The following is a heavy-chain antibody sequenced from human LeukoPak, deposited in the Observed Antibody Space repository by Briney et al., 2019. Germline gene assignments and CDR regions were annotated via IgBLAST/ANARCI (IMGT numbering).Heavy chain of an antibody. V-gene: IGHV3-20*01. Sequence: PGGSLRLSCVVSGFTSDDYDMSWVRQAPGKGLEWVSGINWNGGSTDYADSVKGRFTISRDNAKNSLYLQMNSLRAEDTALYHCARDTASPYYYGSGGYGMDVWGQGTTVTVSS. CDR3: ARDTASPYYYGSGGYGMDV. J-gene: IGHJ6*02. CDR2: INWNGGST. D-gene: IGHD3-10*01. CDR1: GFTSDDYD.